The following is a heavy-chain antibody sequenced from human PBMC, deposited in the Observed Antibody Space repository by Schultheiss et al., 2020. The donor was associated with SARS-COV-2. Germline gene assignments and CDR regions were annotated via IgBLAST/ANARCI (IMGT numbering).Heavy chain of an antibody. J-gene: IGHJ3*02. V-gene: IGHV1-18*01. Sequence: ASVKVSCKASGYTFTSYGISWVRQAPGQGLEWMGWISAYNGNTNYAQKLQGRVTMTTDTSTSTAYMELRSLRSDDTAVYYCARRRIVVVHASPADAFDIWGQGTMVTVSS. CDR2: ISAYNGNT. CDR3: ARRRIVVVHASPADAFDI. CDR1: GYTFTSYG. D-gene: IGHD3-22*01.